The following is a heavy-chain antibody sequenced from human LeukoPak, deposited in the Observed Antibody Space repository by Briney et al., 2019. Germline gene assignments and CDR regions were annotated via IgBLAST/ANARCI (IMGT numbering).Heavy chain of an antibody. CDR2: ISAYNGNT. CDR3: ARDPSYCSGGSCYFGAFDI. V-gene: IGHV1-18*04. CDR1: GYTFTSYY. Sequence: ASVKVSCKASGYTFTSYYMHWVRQAPGQGLEWMGWISAYNGNTNYAQKLQGRVTMTTDTSTSTAYMELRSLRSDDTAVYYCARDPSYCSGGSCYFGAFDIWGQGTMVTVSS. D-gene: IGHD2-15*01. J-gene: IGHJ3*02.